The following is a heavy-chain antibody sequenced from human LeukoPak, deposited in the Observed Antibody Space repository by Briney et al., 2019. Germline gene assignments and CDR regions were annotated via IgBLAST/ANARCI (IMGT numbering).Heavy chain of an antibody. J-gene: IGHJ3*02. Sequence: GGSLRLSCAASGFTFSSYGMHWVRQAPGKGLEWVAFIRYDGSNKYYADSVKGRFTISRDNSKNTLYLQMNSLRAEDTAVYYCARDSEYSSSFAFDIWGQGTMVTVSS. CDR2: IRYDGSNK. CDR3: ARDSEYSSSFAFDI. V-gene: IGHV3-30*02. CDR1: GFTFSSYG. D-gene: IGHD6-13*01.